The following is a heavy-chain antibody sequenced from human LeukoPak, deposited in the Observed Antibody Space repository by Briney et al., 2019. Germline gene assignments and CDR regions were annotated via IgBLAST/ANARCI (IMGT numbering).Heavy chain of an antibody. V-gene: IGHV4-30-2*01. CDR1: GGSISSGGYS. D-gene: IGHD3-22*01. CDR2: IYHSGST. J-gene: IGHJ5*02. Sequence: SQTLSLTCAVSGGSISSGGYSWSWIRQPPGKGLEWIGYIYHSGSTYYNPSLKSRVTISVDRSKSQFSLKLSSVTAADTAVYYCARADSSGPNWFDPWGQGTLVTVSS. CDR3: ARADSSGPNWFDP.